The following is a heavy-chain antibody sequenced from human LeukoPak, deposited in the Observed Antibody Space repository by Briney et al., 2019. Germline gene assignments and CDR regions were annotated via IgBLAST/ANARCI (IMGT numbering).Heavy chain of an antibody. D-gene: IGHD2-2*01. CDR2: IGNSDCTI. J-gene: IGHJ4*02. CDR3: ARHQVVPSKRPFDY. V-gene: IGHV3-11*01. CDR1: GFTFSDYF. Sequence: GGSLRLSCAASGFTFSDYFMSWISQAPGGGLEWVSYIGNSDCTIYYADSVKGRFTISRDSAKNSLYLQMNSLRAEVTAVDYCARHQVVPSKRPFDYWVQGTLVTVCS.